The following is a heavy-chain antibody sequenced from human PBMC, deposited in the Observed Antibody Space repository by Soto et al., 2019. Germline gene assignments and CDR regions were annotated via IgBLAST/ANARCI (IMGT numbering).Heavy chain of an antibody. D-gene: IGHD1-20*01. CDR2: VNGADGNT. J-gene: IGHJ4*02. CDR1: GYTFSIHV. Sequence: ASVKVSCKASGYTFSIHVMHWVRQAPGQRLEWMGWVNGADGNTKYSQKFQDRVTITRDNSATTAYMELSRLRSEDKAVYYCARDSGIRGPSGDLDYWGQGTLVTVSS. V-gene: IGHV1-3*01. CDR3: ARDSGIRGPSGDLDY.